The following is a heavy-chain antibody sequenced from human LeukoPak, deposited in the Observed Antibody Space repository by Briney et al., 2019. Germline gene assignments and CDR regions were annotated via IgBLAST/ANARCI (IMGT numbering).Heavy chain of an antibody. CDR1: GGSISSSSYY. CDR2: IYYSGST. J-gene: IGHJ4*02. D-gene: IGHD5-18*01. CDR3: ASRGYSYGDY. V-gene: IGHV4-39*01. Sequence: PSETLSLTCTVSGGSISSSSYYWGWIRQPPGKGLEWIGSIYYSGSTYYNPSLKSRVTISVDTSKNQFSLKLSSVTAVDTAVYYCASRGYSYGDYWGQGTLVTVSS.